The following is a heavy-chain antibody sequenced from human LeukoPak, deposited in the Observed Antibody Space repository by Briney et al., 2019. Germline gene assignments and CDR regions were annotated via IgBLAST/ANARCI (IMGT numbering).Heavy chain of an antibody. Sequence: ASVKVSCKASGYTFTNYDIYWVRQATGQGLEWMGWMNPNSGNTDYAQKFQGRVTMTRDTSTTTAYMELSSLRSDDTAVYYCARAPLGPYYENSGTTFDHCGQGTLVTVSS. CDR2: MNPNSGNT. V-gene: IGHV1-8*01. J-gene: IGHJ4*02. D-gene: IGHD3-22*01. CDR3: ARAPLGPYYENSGTTFDH. CDR1: GYTFTNYD.